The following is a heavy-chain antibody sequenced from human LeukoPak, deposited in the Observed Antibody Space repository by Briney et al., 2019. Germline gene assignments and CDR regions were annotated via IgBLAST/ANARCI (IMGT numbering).Heavy chain of an antibody. CDR3: ARDTPYYYYAMDV. CDR2: IGGTGTSI. CDR1: GFTFSTYS. J-gene: IGHJ6*02. Sequence: GGSLRLSCAASGFTFSTYSMNWVRQAPGKGLEWVSSIGGTGTSIYYADSVKGRFTISRDNPKNSLYLQMNSLRAEDTAVYYCARDTPYYYYAMDVWGQGTTVTVSS. V-gene: IGHV3-21*01.